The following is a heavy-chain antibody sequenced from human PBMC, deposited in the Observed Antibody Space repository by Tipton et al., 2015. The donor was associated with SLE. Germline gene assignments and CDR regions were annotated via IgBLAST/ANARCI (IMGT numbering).Heavy chain of an antibody. V-gene: IGHV3-30-3*01. J-gene: IGHJ4*02. Sequence: SLRLSCAASGFTFSSYAMHWVRQAPGRGLEWVAVISYDGSNKYYADSVKGRFTISRDNSKNTLYLQMNSLRAEDTAVYYCARDGGPGDYWGQGTLVTVSS. D-gene: IGHD3-16*01. CDR2: ISYDGSNK. CDR1: GFTFSSYA. CDR3: ARDGGPGDY.